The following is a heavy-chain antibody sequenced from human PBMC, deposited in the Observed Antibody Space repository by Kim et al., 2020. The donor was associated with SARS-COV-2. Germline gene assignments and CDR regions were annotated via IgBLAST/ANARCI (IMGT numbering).Heavy chain of an antibody. J-gene: IGHJ2*01. D-gene: IGHD6-6*01. CDR3: VKPSYSSSSRWYFDL. CDR1: GFTFSSYA. Sequence: GGSLRLSCSASGFTFSSYAMHWVRQAPGKGLEYVSAISSNGGSTYYADSVKGRFTISRDNSKNTLYLQMSSLRAEDTAVYYCVKPSYSSSSRWYFDLWGRGTLVTVSS. CDR2: ISSNGGST. V-gene: IGHV3-64D*06.